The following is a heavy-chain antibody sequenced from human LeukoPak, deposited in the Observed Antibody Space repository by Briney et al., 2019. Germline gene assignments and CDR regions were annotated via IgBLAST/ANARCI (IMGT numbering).Heavy chain of an antibody. CDR1: GYSISSGYY. D-gene: IGHD4-17*01. J-gene: IGHJ4*02. V-gene: IGHV4-61*01. CDR2: IYYSGST. Sequence: SETLSLTCTVSGYSISSGYYWGWIRQPPGKGLEWIGYIYYSGSTNYNPSLKSRVTISVDTSKNQFSLKLSSVTAADTAVYYCARDAYGDYGALGYWGQGTLVTVSS. CDR3: ARDAYGDYGALGY.